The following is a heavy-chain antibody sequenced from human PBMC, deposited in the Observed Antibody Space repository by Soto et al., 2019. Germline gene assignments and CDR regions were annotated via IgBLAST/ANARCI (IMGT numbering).Heavy chain of an antibody. CDR1: GFTFSSSA. J-gene: IGHJ3*02. CDR2: FGTSANNT. CDR3: AKARRLLKRGGAFDI. V-gene: IGHV3-23*01. Sequence: EEQLLESGGGLVQPGGSLRISCVASGFTFSSSAMNWVRQAPGKGLEWVSTFGTSANNTYYAGSVRGRFTISRDNSKNTLYLQMNSLRVDDTAVYYCAKARRLLKRGGAFDIWGQGTMVTVSS. D-gene: IGHD2-15*01.